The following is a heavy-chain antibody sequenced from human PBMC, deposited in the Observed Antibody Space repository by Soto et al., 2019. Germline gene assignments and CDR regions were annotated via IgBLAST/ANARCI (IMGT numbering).Heavy chain of an antibody. J-gene: IGHJ6*02. CDR3: AADSAAEYYGSGSYYYYYGMDV. CDR1: GFTFTSSA. V-gene: IGHV1-58*01. D-gene: IGHD3-10*01. CDR2: IVVGSGNT. Sequence: ASGKVSCKASGFTFTSSAVQWVRQARGQRLEWIGWIVVGSGNTNYAQKFQERVTITRDMSTSTAYMELSSLRSEDTAVYYCAADSAAEYYGSGSYYYYYGMDVWGQGTTVTVSS.